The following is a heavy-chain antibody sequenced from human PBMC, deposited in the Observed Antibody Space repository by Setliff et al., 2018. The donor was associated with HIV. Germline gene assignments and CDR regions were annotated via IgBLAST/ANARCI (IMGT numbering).Heavy chain of an antibody. V-gene: IGHV4-31*03. D-gene: IGHD2-21*02. CDR3: ATLDHSGGNFLAY. Sequence: SETLSLTCTVSGVSINSGDYFWSWIRQHPGKGLEWIGYISYRGTTYYNPSFKSRVTMSMDTSKNQVSLKLTSVTAADTAVYYCATLDHSGGNFLAYWGQGSLVTVSS. CDR1: GVSINSGDYF. CDR2: ISYRGTT. J-gene: IGHJ4*02.